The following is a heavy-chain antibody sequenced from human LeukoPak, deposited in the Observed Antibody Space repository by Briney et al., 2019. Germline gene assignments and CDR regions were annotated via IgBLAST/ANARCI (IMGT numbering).Heavy chain of an antibody. D-gene: IGHD3-22*01. V-gene: IGHV3-21*01. J-gene: IGHJ4*02. CDR1: GLTFSRYS. Sequence: GGSLRLSCAASGLTFSRYSMNWVRQAPGKGLEWVSSITTSSSYIYYADSVKGRFTISRDNAKNSLYLQMNSLRGEDTAVYYCATGGVHYYDSSADYWGQGTLVTVSS. CDR2: ITTSSSYI. CDR3: ATGGVHYYDSSADY.